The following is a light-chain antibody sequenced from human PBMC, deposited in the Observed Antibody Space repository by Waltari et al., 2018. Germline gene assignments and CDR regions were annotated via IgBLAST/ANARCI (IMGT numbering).Light chain of an antibody. CDR2: RVS. CDR3: MQGTHCPYT. J-gene: IGKJ2*01. V-gene: IGKV2-30*02. Sequence: DVVMTQSPLSLPVTLGQPASISCKSSQSLVHSDGNTHLNWFQQRPGQSPRRLIYRVSNRDSVFPDRFSFSRSDTDFTLKITSVEAGNVGVYYCMQGTHCPYTFGQWTKLDIK. CDR1: QSLVHSDGNTH.